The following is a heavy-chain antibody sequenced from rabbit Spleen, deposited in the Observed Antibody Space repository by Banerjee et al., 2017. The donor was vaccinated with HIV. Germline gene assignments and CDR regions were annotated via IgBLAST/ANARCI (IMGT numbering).Heavy chain of an antibody. CDR3: ARGIPYGYAGDSYPPYGMDL. V-gene: IGHV1S43*01. D-gene: IGHD6-1*01. J-gene: IGHJ6*01. Sequence: QQQLEESGGGLVKPGGTLTLTCKASGIDFSSYYYMCWVRQAPGKGLELIACIYTTSGNTWYASWVNGRFTISRSISLNTVDLKMSSLTAADTATYFCARGIPYGYAGDSYPPYGMDLWGPGTLVTVS. CDR2: IYTTSGNT. CDR1: GIDFSSYYY.